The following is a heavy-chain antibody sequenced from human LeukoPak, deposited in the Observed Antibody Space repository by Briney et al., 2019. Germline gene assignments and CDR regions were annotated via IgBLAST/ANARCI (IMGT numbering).Heavy chain of an antibody. CDR2: IYHSGST. CDR3: ARDLYGALDY. Sequence: SETLSLTCTVSGGSISSSSYYWGWIRQPPGKGLEWIGSIYHSGSTYYNPSLKSRVTISVDTSKNQFSLKLSSVTAADTAVYYCARDLYGALDYWGQGTLVTVSS. CDR1: GGSISSSSYY. V-gene: IGHV4-39*07. D-gene: IGHD4-17*01. J-gene: IGHJ4*02.